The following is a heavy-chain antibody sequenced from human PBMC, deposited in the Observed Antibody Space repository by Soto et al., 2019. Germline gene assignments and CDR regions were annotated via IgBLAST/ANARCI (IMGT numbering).Heavy chain of an antibody. CDR1: GFTFSSYT. Sequence: EVQLLESGGGLVQPGGSLRLSCAASGFTFSSYTMSWVRQAPGKGLEWVSSISGNGGYTCYADSVKGRFTISRDNSNDTLYLQRNSLRAEDTAVYYCARGRLAALFDPWGQGTLVTVSS. CDR2: ISGNGGYT. V-gene: IGHV3-23*01. CDR3: ARGRLAALFDP. J-gene: IGHJ5*02.